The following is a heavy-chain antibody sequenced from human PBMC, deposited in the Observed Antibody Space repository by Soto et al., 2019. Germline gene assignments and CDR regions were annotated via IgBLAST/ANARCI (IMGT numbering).Heavy chain of an antibody. CDR2: ISVYNGKT. J-gene: IGHJ4*02. Sequence: VSVKVSCKASGYSIIGYGLSWERQAPRQELEWMGWISVYNGKTNYAKKFQDRVTMTPDTSTSTVYMELRSLISDDTAVYYCAREALAAAGVLIDYWGQGTLVTVSS. V-gene: IGHV1-18*01. D-gene: IGHD6-13*01. CDR1: GYSIIGYG. CDR3: AREALAAAGVLIDY.